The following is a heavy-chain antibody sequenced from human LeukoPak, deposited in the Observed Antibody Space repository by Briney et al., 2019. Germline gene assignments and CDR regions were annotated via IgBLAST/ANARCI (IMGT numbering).Heavy chain of an antibody. D-gene: IGHD2-2*01. Sequence: GGSLRLSCAASGFTFSNTAMSWVRQAPGKGLEWLSIISGSGLNAYYADSVKGRFTISRDNSKSTLFLQMNSLRAEDTALYYCVKRTMAGVLERRTYYFDYWGQGSLVTVSS. CDR2: ISGSGLNA. CDR3: VKRTMAGVLERRTYYFDY. J-gene: IGHJ4*02. CDR1: GFTFSNTA. V-gene: IGHV3-23*01.